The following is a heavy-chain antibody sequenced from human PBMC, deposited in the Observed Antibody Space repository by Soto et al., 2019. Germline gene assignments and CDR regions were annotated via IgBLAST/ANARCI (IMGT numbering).Heavy chain of an antibody. V-gene: IGHV4-59*01. J-gene: IGHJ4*02. Sequence: PSETLSLTCTVSGGSISSYYWSWIRQPPGKGLEWIGDIYYSGSTNYNPSLKSRATISVDTSKNQFSLKLSSVTAADTAVYYCARGYCSGGTCYRFNFDYWGQGILVTVX. CDR1: GGSISSYY. CDR3: ARGYCSGGTCYRFNFDY. CDR2: IYYSGST. D-gene: IGHD2-15*01.